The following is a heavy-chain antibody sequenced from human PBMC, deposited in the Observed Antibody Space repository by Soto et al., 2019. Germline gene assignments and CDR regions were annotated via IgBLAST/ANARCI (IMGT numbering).Heavy chain of an antibody. CDR3: SENGRPPSYYYGMDV. V-gene: IGHV1-18*01. CDR2: ISGYNGDT. D-gene: IGHD2-8*01. J-gene: IGHJ6*02. CDR1: GYTFTRYG. Sequence: QGQLVQSGGEAKKPGASVKVSCKASGYTFTRYGISWVRQAPGQGLEWMGWISGYNGDTNYAQKFQGRVTMTIDTSTSSAYMKLRSRTSDDAAVYYYSENGRPPSYYYGMDVWGQGTTVTVSS.